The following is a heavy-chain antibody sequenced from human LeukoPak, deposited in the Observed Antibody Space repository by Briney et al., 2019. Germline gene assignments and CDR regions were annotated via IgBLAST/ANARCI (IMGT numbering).Heavy chain of an antibody. J-gene: IGHJ4*02. V-gene: IGHV3-30*04. D-gene: IGHD4-17*01. CDR1: GFTFSRYA. CDR2: ISYDGSNK. Sequence: GRSLRLSCAASGFTFSRYATDWVRQTPGKGLEWVAVISYDGSNKYYADSVKGRFTISRDNSKNTLYLQMNSLRAEDTAVYYCARDTYGDYGVGFDYWGQGTLVTVSS. CDR3: ARDTYGDYGVGFDY.